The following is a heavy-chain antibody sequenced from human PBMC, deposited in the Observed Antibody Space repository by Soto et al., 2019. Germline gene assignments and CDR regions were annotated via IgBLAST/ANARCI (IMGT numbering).Heavy chain of an antibody. CDR2: ISGSGGST. CDR3: AKDLVMTTVTTSLGFDY. V-gene: IGHV3-23*01. J-gene: IGHJ4*02. D-gene: IGHD4-17*01. Sequence: GGSLRLSCAASGFTFSSYAMSWVRQAPGKGLEWVSAISGSGGSTYYADSVKGRFTISRDNSKNTLYLQMNSLRAEDTAVYYCAKDLVMTTVTTSLGFDYWGQGTLVTVSS. CDR1: GFTFSSYA.